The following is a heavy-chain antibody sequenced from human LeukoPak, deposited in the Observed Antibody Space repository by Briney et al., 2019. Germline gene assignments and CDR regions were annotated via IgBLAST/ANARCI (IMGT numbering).Heavy chain of an antibody. CDR1: GGSISSGGYY. D-gene: IGHD2-8*01. Sequence: SETLSLTCTVSGGSISSGGYYWSWIRQHPGKGLEWIGYIYYSGSTYYNPSLKSRVTISVDTSKNQFSLKLSSVTAADTAVYYCARAALCNGVCYKKEDYGMDVWGQGTTVTVSS. CDR3: ARAALCNGVCYKKEDYGMDV. CDR2: IYYSGST. V-gene: IGHV4-31*03. J-gene: IGHJ6*02.